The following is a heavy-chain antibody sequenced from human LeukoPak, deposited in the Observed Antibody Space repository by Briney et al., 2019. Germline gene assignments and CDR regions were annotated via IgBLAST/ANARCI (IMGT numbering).Heavy chain of an antibody. CDR3: ARDERRYCSDSSCYPGDY. CDR2: ISRTSAYI. Sequence: PGGSLRLSCAASGFTFSSYAMKWVRQAPGKGLEGVSAISRTSAYIYYSHSVKGRFTISRDNAKNSVYLQIGSLRAEDTAVYYCARDERRYCSDSSCYPGDYWGQGPLVTVSS. CDR1: GFTFSSYA. V-gene: IGHV3-21*01. J-gene: IGHJ4*02. D-gene: IGHD2-2*01.